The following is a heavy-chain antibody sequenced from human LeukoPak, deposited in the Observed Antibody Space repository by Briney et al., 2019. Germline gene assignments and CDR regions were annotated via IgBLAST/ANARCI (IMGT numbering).Heavy chain of an antibody. V-gene: IGHV4-59*01. J-gene: IGHJ4*02. CDR1: GGSISSYY. CDR3: ARATYYYDSSGYYSGAEFDY. D-gene: IGHD3-22*01. Sequence: PSETLSLTCTVSGGSISSYYWSWIRQPPGKGLEWIGYIYYSGSINYNPSLKSRVTISVDTSKNQFSLKLSSVTAADTAVYYCARATYYYDSSGYYSGAEFDYWGQETLVTVSS. CDR2: IYYSGSI.